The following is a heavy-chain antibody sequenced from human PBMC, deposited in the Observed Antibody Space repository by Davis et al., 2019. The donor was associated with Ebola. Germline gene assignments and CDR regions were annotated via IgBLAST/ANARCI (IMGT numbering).Heavy chain of an antibody. CDR2: IYYSGST. J-gene: IGHJ2*01. Sequence: PSETLSLTCTVSGGSISSYYWSWIRQPPGKGLEWIGYIYYSGSTNYNPSLKSRVTISVDTSKNQFSLKLSSVTAADTAVYYCARVGRRKQQLPYWYFDLWGRGTLVTVSS. CDR1: GGSISSYY. CDR3: ARVGRRKQQLPYWYFDL. D-gene: IGHD6-13*01. V-gene: IGHV4-59*01.